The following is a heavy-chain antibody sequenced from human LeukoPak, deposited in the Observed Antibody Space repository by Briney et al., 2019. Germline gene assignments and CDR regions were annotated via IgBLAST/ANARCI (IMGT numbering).Heavy chain of an antibody. J-gene: IGHJ4*02. CDR1: GGSVNNSLYY. CDR3: ARVDYFRVDFWSGYYFFDY. D-gene: IGHD3-3*01. Sequence: PSETLSLTCTVSGGSVNNSLYYWSWIRQPPGKGLEWIGYIYYSGSTSYNPSLKSRVTISIDTSKSQFSLKLNSVTAADTAVYYCARVDYFRVDFWSGYYFFDYWGQGTLVTVSS. V-gene: IGHV4-61*01. CDR2: IYYSGST.